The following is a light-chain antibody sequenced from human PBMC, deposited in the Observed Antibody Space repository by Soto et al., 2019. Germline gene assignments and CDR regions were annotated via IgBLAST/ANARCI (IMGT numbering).Light chain of an antibody. CDR2: GAS. Sequence: EIVMTQSPATLSLSPGERATLSCRASQSVSSNLACYQQKHGQAPRLLIYGASTRVTGIPARFSGSGSGTEFTLTISSLQSEDFAVYYCQQYNNWPPGFTFGPGTKVDIK. J-gene: IGKJ3*01. V-gene: IGKV3-15*01. CDR3: QQYNNWPPGFT. CDR1: QSVSSN.